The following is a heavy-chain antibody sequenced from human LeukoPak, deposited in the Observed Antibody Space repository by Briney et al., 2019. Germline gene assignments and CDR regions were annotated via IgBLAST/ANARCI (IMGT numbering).Heavy chain of an antibody. D-gene: IGHD6-19*01. J-gene: IGHJ4*02. Sequence: PGGTLRLSCAASGFTFSSYGMSWVRQAPGKGLEWVSAISGSGGSTYYADSVKGRFTISRDNSKNTLYLQMNSLRAEDTAVYYCAKDTRSGRYFVHDYWGQGTLVTVSS. CDR2: ISGSGGST. V-gene: IGHV3-23*01. CDR3: AKDTRSGRYFVHDY. CDR1: GFTFSSYG.